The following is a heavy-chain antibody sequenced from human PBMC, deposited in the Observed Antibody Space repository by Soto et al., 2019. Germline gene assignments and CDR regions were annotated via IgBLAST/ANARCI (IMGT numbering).Heavy chain of an antibody. V-gene: IGHV4-59*12. J-gene: IGHJ4*02. CDR3: ARVPWFGEFNFDY. CDR1: GGSISSYY. CDR2: IYYSGST. Sequence: PSEILSLTCTVSGGSISSYYWSWIRQPPGKGLEWIGYIYYSGSTNYNPFLKSRVTISVDTSKNQFSLKLSSVTAADTAVYYCARVPWFGEFNFDYWGQGTLVTVSS. D-gene: IGHD3-10*01.